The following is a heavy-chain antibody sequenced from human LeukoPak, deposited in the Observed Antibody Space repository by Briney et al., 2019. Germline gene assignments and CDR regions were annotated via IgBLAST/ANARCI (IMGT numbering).Heavy chain of an antibody. CDR2: ISGSGHDI. CDR3: ARDPRITMVRGPYYYYYYYMDV. CDR1: GFTFSDSY. Sequence: PGGSLRLSCAASGFTFSDSYMTWVRQAPGKGVEWVAYISGSGHDINYSESAKGRFTISRDNAKNSLYLQMNSLRAEDTAVYYCARDPRITMVRGPYYYYYYYMDVWGKGTTVTISS. V-gene: IGHV3-11*01. J-gene: IGHJ6*03. D-gene: IGHD3-10*01.